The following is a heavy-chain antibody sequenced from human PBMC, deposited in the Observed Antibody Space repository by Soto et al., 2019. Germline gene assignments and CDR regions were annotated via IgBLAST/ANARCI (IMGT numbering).Heavy chain of an antibody. CDR1: GFTFSTYW. J-gene: IGHJ4*02. D-gene: IGHD2-2*01. Sequence: GGSLRLSCAASGFTFSTYWMHWVRQAPGKGLVWVSRINGDGSDTVYTDSVKGRFTISRDNAKNTLYLQMNSLRAEDTAVYYCTRSITGFSYADSWGQGTLVTVSS. CDR3: TRSITGFSYADS. CDR2: INGDGSDT. V-gene: IGHV3-74*01.